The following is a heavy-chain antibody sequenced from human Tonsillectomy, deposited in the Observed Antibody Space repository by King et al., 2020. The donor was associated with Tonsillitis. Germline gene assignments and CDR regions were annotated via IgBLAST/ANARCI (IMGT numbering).Heavy chain of an antibody. D-gene: IGHD7-27*01. V-gene: IGHV3-23*04. CDR3: GKGGWGPVFDY. CDR2: ISGSGDIT. CDR1: GFTFSSYA. Sequence: DVQLVESGGGLVQPGGSLRLSCAASGFTFSSYAMNWVRQAPGKGLEWVSTISGSGDITYYADSVKGRFTVSRDNSRSTLYLQINSLRVEDTAIYYCGKGGWGPVFDYWGQGTLVTVSS. J-gene: IGHJ4*02.